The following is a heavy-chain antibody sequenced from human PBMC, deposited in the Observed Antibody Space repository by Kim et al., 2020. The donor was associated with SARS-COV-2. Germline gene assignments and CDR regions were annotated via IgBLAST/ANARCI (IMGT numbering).Heavy chain of an antibody. V-gene: IGHV1-18*01. CDR3: ARSPVGATIHCYYYGMDV. CDR1: GYTFTSYG. CDR2: ISAYNGNT. Sequence: ASVKVSCKASGYTFTSYGISWVRQAPGQGLEWMGWISAYNGNTNYAQKLQGRVTMTTDTSTSTAYMELRSLRSDDTAVYYCARSPVGATIHCYYYGMDVWGQGTTVTVSS. J-gene: IGHJ6*02. D-gene: IGHD1-26*01.